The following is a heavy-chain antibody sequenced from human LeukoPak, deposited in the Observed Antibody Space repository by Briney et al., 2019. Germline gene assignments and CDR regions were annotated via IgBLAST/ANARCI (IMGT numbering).Heavy chain of an antibody. Sequence: SVKVSCKTSGGTFSSYAISWVRQAPGQGLEWMGRIIPILGIANYAQKFQGRVTITADKSTSTAYMELSSLRSEDTAVYYCARDLDCGGDCYGYYYYYGMDVWGQGTTVTVSS. CDR1: GGTFSSYA. CDR3: ARDLDCGGDCYGYYYYYGMDV. CDR2: IIPILGIA. J-gene: IGHJ6*02. V-gene: IGHV1-69*04. D-gene: IGHD2-21*02.